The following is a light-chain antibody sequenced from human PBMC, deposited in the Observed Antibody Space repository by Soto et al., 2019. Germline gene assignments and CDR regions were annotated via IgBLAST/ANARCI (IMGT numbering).Light chain of an antibody. CDR1: QSVSSS. CDR2: DAS. J-gene: IGKJ4*01. Sequence: EIVLTQSPATLSLSPGERATLSCRASQSVSSSLGWYQQKPGQAPRLLIYDASSRATGIPARFSGSGSGTAFTLTISSLEPEDFAVYYCQQRSNWPRLTFGGGTKVEIK. CDR3: QQRSNWPRLT. V-gene: IGKV3-11*01.